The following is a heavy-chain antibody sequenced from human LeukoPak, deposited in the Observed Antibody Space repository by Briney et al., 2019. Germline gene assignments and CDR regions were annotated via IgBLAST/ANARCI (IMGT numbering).Heavy chain of an antibody. V-gene: IGHV3-53*01. CDR1: GFTVSRNY. J-gene: IGHJ3*02. CDR2: IYGGGPT. Sequence: GGSLRLSCAASGFTVSRNYMSWVRHAPGRGLECVSVIYGGGPTYYADSVKGRFTISRDTAKNTLYLQMNSLRGEDTAVYFCARDLGIAGTTHAFDIWGHGTMVTVSS. D-gene: IGHD1-14*01. CDR3: ARDLGIAGTTHAFDI.